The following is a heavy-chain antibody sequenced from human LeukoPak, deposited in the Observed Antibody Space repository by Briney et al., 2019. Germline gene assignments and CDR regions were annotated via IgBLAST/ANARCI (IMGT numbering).Heavy chain of an antibody. Sequence: EASVKVSCKASGYTFTSYGISWVRQAPGQGLEWMGWISAYNGNTNYAQKLQGRVTMTTDTSTGTAYMELRSLRSDDTAVYYCARDQDYYDSSGLGKDDAFDIWGQGTMVTVSS. CDR1: GYTFTSYG. CDR2: ISAYNGNT. J-gene: IGHJ3*02. CDR3: ARDQDYYDSSGLGKDDAFDI. V-gene: IGHV1-18*01. D-gene: IGHD3-22*01.